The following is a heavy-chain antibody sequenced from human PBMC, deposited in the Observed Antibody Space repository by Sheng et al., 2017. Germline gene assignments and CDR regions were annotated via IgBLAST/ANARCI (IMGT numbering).Heavy chain of an antibody. CDR3: ARGTGPLGDFDY. Sequence: EVQLVESGGGLVQPGGSLRLSCAASGFTFSSYEMNWVRQAPGKGLEWVSYISSSGSTIYYADSVKGRFTISRDNAKNSLYLQMNSLRAEDTAVYYCARGTGPLGDFDYWGQGTLVTVSS. CDR2: ISSSGSTI. CDR1: GFTFSSYE. D-gene: IGHD7-27*01. J-gene: IGHJ4*02. V-gene: IGHV3-48*03.